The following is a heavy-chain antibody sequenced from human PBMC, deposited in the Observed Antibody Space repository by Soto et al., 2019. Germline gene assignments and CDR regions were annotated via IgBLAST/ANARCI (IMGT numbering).Heavy chain of an antibody. D-gene: IGHD3-3*01. J-gene: IGHJ4*02. CDR2: INHSGST. V-gene: IGHV4-34*01. CDR3: ARAVTIFGVVIIAYFDY. CDR1: GGSFSGYY. Sequence: ASETLSLTCAVYGGSFSGYYWSLIRQPPGKGLEWIGEINHSGSTNYNPSLKSRVTISVDRSKNQFPLKLSSVTAADTAVYYCARAVTIFGVVIIAYFDYWGQGTLVTVSS.